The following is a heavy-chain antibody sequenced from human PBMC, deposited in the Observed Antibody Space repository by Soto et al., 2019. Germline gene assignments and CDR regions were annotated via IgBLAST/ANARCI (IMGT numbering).Heavy chain of an antibody. CDR3: ARDQSDIVVVPAADYYYGMDV. CDR2: ISSSRSAI. Sequence: EVQLVESGGDLVQPGGSLRLSCAASGFTFSSNSMNWVRQAPGKGLEWVSYISSSRSAIYYADSVKGRFTISRDNAKNSLYLQMNSMRDEDTAVYYCARDQSDIVVVPAADYYYGMDVWGQGTTVTVSS. J-gene: IGHJ6*02. CDR1: GFTFSSNS. V-gene: IGHV3-48*02. D-gene: IGHD2-2*01.